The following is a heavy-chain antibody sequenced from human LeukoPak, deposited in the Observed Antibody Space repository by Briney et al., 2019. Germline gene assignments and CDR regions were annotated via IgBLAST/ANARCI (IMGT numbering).Heavy chain of an antibody. CDR2: MNPNSGNT. D-gene: IGHD3-22*01. V-gene: IGHV1-8*02. CDR3: ARDKYYYDSSGRKNWFDP. J-gene: IGHJ5*02. CDR1: GYTFTGYH. Sequence: ASVKVSCKASGYTFTGYHMHWVRQAPGQGLEWMGWMNPNSGNTGYAQKFQGRVTMTRNTSISTAYMELSSLRSEDTAVYYCARDKYYYDSSGRKNWFDPWGQGTLVTVSS.